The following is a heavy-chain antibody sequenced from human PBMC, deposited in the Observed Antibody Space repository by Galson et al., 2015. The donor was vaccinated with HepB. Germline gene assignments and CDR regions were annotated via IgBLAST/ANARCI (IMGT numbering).Heavy chain of an antibody. CDR3: ARGGGSYGGRRYFDY. CDR1: GYTFTSYY. V-gene: IGHV1-46*01. D-gene: IGHD1-26*01. CDR2: INPSGGST. J-gene: IGHJ4*02. Sequence: SVKVSCKASGYTFTSYYMHWVRQAPGQGLEWMGTINPSGGSTSYAQKFQGRVTMTRDTSTSTVYMELSSLRSEDTAVYYCARGGGSYGGRRYFDYWGQGTLVTVSS.